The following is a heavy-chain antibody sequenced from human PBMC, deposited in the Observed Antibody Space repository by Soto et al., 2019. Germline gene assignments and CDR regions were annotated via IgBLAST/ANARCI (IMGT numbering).Heavy chain of an antibody. J-gene: IGHJ6*02. CDR3: AGGASRYITGTPSLGYYYYGMDV. V-gene: IGHV1-18*01. CDR2: ISAYNGNT. Sequence: ASVKVSCKASGYTFTSYGISWVRQAPGQGLEWMGWISAYNGNTNYAQKFQGRVTITADKSTSTAYMELSSLRSEDTAVYYCAGGASRYITGTPSLGYYYYGMDVWGQGPTVTVSS. D-gene: IGHD1-7*01. CDR1: GYTFTSYG.